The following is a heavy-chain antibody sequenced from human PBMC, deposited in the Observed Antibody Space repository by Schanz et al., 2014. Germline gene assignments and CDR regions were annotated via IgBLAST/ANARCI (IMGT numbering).Heavy chain of an antibody. D-gene: IGHD6-6*01. V-gene: IGHV1-18*01. Sequence: QVHLVQSGAEVKKPGSSVKVSCKASGYTFTDYGVIWVRQAPGQGLEWMGWISPYNGNTNYAQKLQGRVTMTADTSTSTAYMDLRSLRSDDTAVYYCARDQSPYTNSSDVRYFDYWGQGTLVTVSS. J-gene: IGHJ4*02. CDR2: ISPYNGNT. CDR1: GYTFTDYG. CDR3: ARDQSPYTNSSDVRYFDY.